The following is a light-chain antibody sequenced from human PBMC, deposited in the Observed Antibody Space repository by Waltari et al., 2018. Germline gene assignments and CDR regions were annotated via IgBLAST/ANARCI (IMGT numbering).Light chain of an antibody. CDR1: GSDVGGYNY. CDR2: DFT. J-gene: IGLJ2*01. CDR3: SSYTSSGTLV. V-gene: IGLV2-14*03. Sequence: QSALTQPASVSGSPGQSITISCTGTGSDVGGYNYVSWYRQHPGKAPKLMIFDFTNRPSVVSNRVAGSKSGNTASLTISGLQAEDEAHYYCSSYTSSGTLVFGGGTTLTVL.